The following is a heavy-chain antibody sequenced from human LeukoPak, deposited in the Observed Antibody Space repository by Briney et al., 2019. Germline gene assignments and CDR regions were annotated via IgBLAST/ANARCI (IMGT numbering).Heavy chain of an antibody. CDR3: ARGHRFTIGVYGMDV. V-gene: IGHV1-2*02. CDR1: GYTFTGYY. CDR2: INPNGGGT. Sequence: GASVKVSCKASGYTFTGYYMHWVRQAPGQGLEWMGWINPNGGGTNYAQKLQGRVTMTRDTSISTAYMELSRLRSDDTAVYYCARGHRFTIGVYGMDVWGQGTTVTVSS. D-gene: IGHD3-16*01. J-gene: IGHJ6*02.